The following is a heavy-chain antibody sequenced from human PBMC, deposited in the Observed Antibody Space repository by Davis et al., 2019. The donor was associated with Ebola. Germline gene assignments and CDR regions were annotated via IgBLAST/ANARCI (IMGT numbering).Heavy chain of an antibody. D-gene: IGHD3-3*01. CDR1: GGSISSYY. V-gene: IGHV4-59*01. Sequence: SETLSLTCTVSGGSISSYYWTWIRQPPGKGLEWIGYIYYSGSTTYNPSLKSRVTISVDTSKNQFSLKLSSVTAADTAVYYCARVDYDFWSGYNWFDPWGQGTLVTVSS. J-gene: IGHJ5*02. CDR3: ARVDYDFWSGYNWFDP. CDR2: IYYSGST.